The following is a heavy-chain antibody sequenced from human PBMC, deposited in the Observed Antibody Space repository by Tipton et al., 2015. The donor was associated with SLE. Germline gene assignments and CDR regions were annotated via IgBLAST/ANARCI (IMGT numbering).Heavy chain of an antibody. J-gene: IGHJ4*02. D-gene: IGHD6-6*01. V-gene: IGHV4-39*07. CDR3: ARGRAARPGYYFDY. CDR1: GGSISNRSYS. CDR2: IYYGGST. Sequence: TLSLTCTISGGSISNRSYSWGWIRQPPGKGLEWIGTIYYGGSTYYNPSLKSRVTISVDTSKSQFSLKLNSVTAADTAVYYCARGRAARPGYYFDYWGQGTLVTVSS.